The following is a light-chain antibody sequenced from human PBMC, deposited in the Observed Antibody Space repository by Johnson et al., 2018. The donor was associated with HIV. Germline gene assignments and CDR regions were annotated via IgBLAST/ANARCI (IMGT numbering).Light chain of an antibody. CDR1: SSNIGNNY. Sequence: QSVLTQPPSMSAAPGQQVTISCSGSSSNIGNNYVSWYQQLPGTAPKLLIYDNNKRPSGIPDRFSGSKSGTSATLAITGLQTGDEADYYCGTWDSSLRGGVFGTGTKVTVL. J-gene: IGLJ1*01. CDR2: DNN. CDR3: GTWDSSLRGGV. V-gene: IGLV1-51*01.